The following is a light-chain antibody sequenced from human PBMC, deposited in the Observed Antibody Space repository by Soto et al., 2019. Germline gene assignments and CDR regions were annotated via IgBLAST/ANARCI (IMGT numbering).Light chain of an antibody. Sequence: MLTQPHSVSESPGKTVTISCTRSSGSIASNYVQWYQQRPGSSPTTVIYEDNQRPSGVPDRFSGSIDSSSNSASLTISGLKTEDEADYYCQSYDSSNQVFGGGTKLTVL. CDR1: SGSIASNY. J-gene: IGLJ3*02. V-gene: IGLV6-57*01. CDR3: QSYDSSNQV. CDR2: EDN.